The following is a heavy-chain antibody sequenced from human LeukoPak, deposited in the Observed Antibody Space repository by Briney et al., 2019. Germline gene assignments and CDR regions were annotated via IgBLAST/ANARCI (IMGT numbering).Heavy chain of an antibody. Sequence: PGGSLRLSCAASGFTFSSFAMSWVRQAPGKGLGWVSGFRGSDGSTDYADSVKGRFTIFRDNSKNTLYLQMTSLRADDTAVYYCAKSEQEPMNYFDYWGQGTLVIVSS. CDR3: AKSEQEPMNYFDY. CDR2: FRGSDGST. CDR1: GFTFSSFA. J-gene: IGHJ4*02. V-gene: IGHV3-23*01.